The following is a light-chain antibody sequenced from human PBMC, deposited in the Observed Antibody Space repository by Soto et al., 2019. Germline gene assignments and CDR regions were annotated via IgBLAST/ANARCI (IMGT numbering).Light chain of an antibody. CDR2: TNN. J-gene: IGLJ2*01. CDR1: SSNIGSNT. CDR3: AAWDDSLNGVV. V-gene: IGLV1-44*01. Sequence: QSVLTQPPSASGTPGQRVTISCSGSSSNIGSNTVNWYQQLPGTAPKLLICTNNQRPSGVPDRFSGAKSGTSASLAISGLQYEDEEDYYCAAWDDSLNGVVFGGGTKLTVL.